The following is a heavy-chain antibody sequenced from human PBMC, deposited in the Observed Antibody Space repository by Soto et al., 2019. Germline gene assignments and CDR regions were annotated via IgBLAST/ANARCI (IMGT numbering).Heavy chain of an antibody. D-gene: IGHD5-12*01. CDR1: GFTFTRYS. CDR3: AKDLRAGSGYDFDY. J-gene: IGHJ4*02. Sequence: EVQLLQSGGGLVQPGGSLRLSCAASGFTFTRYSMTWVRQTPGKGLEWVAAVNPGGYSTYYAGSGKCRFTISRDNSNKTLHLQMNCLRAEETAVYYCAKDLRAGSGYDFDYRDQGTLVTVSS. V-gene: IGHV3-23*01. CDR2: VNPGGYST.